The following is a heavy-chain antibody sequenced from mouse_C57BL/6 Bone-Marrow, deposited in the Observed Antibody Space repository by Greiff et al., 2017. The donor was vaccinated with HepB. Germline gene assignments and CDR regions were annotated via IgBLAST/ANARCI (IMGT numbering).Heavy chain of an antibody. J-gene: IGHJ3*01. V-gene: IGHV2-5*01. Sequence: VQGVESGPGLVQPSQSLSITCTVSGFSLTSYGVHWVRQSPGKGLEWLGVIWRGGSTDYNAAFMSRLSITKDNSKSQVFFKMNSLQADDTAIYYCAKTYYYGSSYAWFAYWGQGTLVTVSA. CDR3: AKTYYYGSSYAWFAY. CDR1: GFSLTSYG. D-gene: IGHD1-1*01. CDR2: IWRGGST.